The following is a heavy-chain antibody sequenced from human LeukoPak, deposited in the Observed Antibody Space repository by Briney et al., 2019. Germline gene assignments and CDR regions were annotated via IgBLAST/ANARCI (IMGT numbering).Heavy chain of an antibody. Sequence: PSETPSLTCTVSGGSISSYYWSWIRQPPGKGLEWIGYIYYSGSTNYNPSLKSRVTISVDTSKNQFSLKLSSVTAADTAVYYCARGRYSGYDSPWSAADYYYMDVWGKGTTVTVSS. CDR2: IYYSGST. J-gene: IGHJ6*03. CDR3: ARGRYSGYDSPWSAADYYYMDV. D-gene: IGHD5-12*01. CDR1: GGSISSYY. V-gene: IGHV4-59*01.